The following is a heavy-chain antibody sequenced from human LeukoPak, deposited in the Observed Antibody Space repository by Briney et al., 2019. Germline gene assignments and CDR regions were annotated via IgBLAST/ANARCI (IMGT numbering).Heavy chain of an antibody. CDR1: GGSISSTSSY. V-gene: IGHV4-39*07. D-gene: IGHD1-14*01. CDR3: ASKADHHAFDI. Sequence: SETLSLTCTVSGGSISSTSSYWGWIRQPPGKGLEWIANIYYSGSTYYNSSLKSRVTISVDTSKNQFSLKLSSVTAADTAVYYCASKADHHAFDIWGQGTMVTVSS. J-gene: IGHJ3*02. CDR2: IYYSGST.